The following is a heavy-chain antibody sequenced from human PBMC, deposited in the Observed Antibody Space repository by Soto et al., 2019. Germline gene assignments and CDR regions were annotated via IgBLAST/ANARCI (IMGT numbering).Heavy chain of an antibody. CDR1: GGSINSGGYC. Sequence: QVQLQESGPGLVKPSQTLSLTCTVSGGSINSGGYCWSWIRQHPGKGLEWIGFIYYSGSTYYNPSLKSRAAISVDTSKNQFSLKLSSVTAADTAVYYCARSHSDYDQFDYWGQGTLVTVSS. D-gene: IGHD5-12*01. CDR2: IYYSGST. J-gene: IGHJ4*02. V-gene: IGHV4-31*03. CDR3: ARSHSDYDQFDY.